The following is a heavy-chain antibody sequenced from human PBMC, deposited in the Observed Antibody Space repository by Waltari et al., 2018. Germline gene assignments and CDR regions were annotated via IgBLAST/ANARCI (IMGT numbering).Heavy chain of an antibody. D-gene: IGHD4-17*01. J-gene: IGHJ6*02. Sequence: QVQLQESGPGLVKPSETLSLTCAVSGYSISSGYYWGWIRQPPGKGLEWMGRINPNSGGTNYAQKFQGRVTMTRDTSISTAYMELSRLRSDDTAVYYCAIHGDYTYGMDVWGQGTTVTVSS. CDR3: AIHGDYTYGMDV. CDR2: INPNSGGT. CDR1: GYSISSGYY. V-gene: IGHV1-2*06.